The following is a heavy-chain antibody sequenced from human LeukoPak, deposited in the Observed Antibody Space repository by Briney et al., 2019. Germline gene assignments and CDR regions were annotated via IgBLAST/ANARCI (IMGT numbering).Heavy chain of an antibody. CDR2: ISYDGSNK. Sequence: GGSLRLSCAASGFTFSSYAMHWVRQAPGKGLEWVAVISYDGSNKYYADSMKGRFTISRDNSKNTLYLQMNSLRAEDTAVYYCARAPGVITFGGVIVMTEFRFDYWGQGTLVTVSS. J-gene: IGHJ4*02. D-gene: IGHD3-16*02. V-gene: IGHV3-30-3*01. CDR3: ARAPGVITFGGVIVMTEFRFDY. CDR1: GFTFSSYA.